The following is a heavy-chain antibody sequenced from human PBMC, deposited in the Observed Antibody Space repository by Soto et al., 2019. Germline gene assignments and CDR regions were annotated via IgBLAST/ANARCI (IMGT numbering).Heavy chain of an antibody. CDR3: ARDRSKSWTFDY. J-gene: IGHJ4*02. CDR1: GFTFSSFG. V-gene: IGHV3-30*03. D-gene: IGHD6-13*01. CDR2: ISYDGSGK. Sequence: QVQLVESGGGVVQPGTSLTLSCAASGFTFSSFGIHWVRQAPGKGLEWVALISYDGSGKYYADSVRGRFTISRDNFMDTVFLQMNSLRTEDTAVYYCARDRSKSWTFDYWGQGTLVTVSS.